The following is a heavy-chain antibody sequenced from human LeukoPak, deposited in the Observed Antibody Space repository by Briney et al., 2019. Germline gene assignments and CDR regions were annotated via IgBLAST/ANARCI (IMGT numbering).Heavy chain of an antibody. CDR3: ARDLVRHDTSGYTNLVY. D-gene: IGHD3-22*01. Sequence: ASVKVSCKTSGYIFTTYGISWVRQAAGQGLGWMEWISIYHGNTNYAEKLQGRVTMTTDTSTSTAYMEPRSLRSDDTAVYYCARDLVRHDTSGYTNLVYWGQGTLVTVSS. CDR1: GYIFTTYG. J-gene: IGHJ4*02. V-gene: IGHV1-18*01. CDR2: ISIYHGNT.